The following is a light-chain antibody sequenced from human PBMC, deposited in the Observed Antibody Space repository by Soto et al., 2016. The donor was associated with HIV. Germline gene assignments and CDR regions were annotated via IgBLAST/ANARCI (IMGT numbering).Light chain of an antibody. CDR2: AAS. Sequence: DIQMTQSPSSLSASVGDRVTIHCRASQAISNALAWYQQKPGKAPKLLLYAASRLESGVPSRFSGSGSGTDYTLTITSLQPDDFATYYCQQYYFTPSYTFGQGTKLEIK. CDR1: QAISNA. J-gene: IGKJ2*01. V-gene: IGKV1-NL1*01. CDR3: QQYYFTPSYT.